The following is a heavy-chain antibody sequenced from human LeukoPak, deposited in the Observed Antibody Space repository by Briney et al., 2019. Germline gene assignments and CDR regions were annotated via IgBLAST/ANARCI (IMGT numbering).Heavy chain of an antibody. Sequence: SQTLSLTCTVSGGSVTSGNYWNWIRQPAGKGLEWIGRIYTNGGASYNPSLKSRVTISIDASKNQFSLKLSSVTAADTAVYYCARELPGYWGQGILVTVSS. CDR2: IYTNGGA. J-gene: IGHJ4*02. CDR3: ARELPGY. V-gene: IGHV4-61*02. CDR1: GGSVTSGNY. D-gene: IGHD1-26*01.